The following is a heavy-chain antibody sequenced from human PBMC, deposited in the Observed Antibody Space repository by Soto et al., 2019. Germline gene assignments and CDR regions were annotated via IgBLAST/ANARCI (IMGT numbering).Heavy chain of an antibody. V-gene: IGHV1-69*01. CDR2: LIPVFGSP. Sequence: QVQLVQSGAEVKKPGSSVTVSCKTSGGTFSKDAINWVRQAPGQGLEWMGLLIPVFGSPIYAQKFQGRIRITADESTSTAFMDWSSLRSEDPAVYYCTRVLGYTFEPEKPRSYAMDVWGQGTTVPVSS. CDR1: GGTFSKDA. CDR3: TRVLGYTFEPEKPRSYAMDV. J-gene: IGHJ6*02. D-gene: IGHD5-18*01.